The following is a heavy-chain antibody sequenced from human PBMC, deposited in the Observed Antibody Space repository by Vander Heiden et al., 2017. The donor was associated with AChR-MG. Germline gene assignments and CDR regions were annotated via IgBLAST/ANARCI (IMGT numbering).Heavy chain of an antibody. CDR1: GYPFPGYY. J-gene: IGHJ3*02. Sequence: QVQLVQSGAEVKKPGASVKLPRKPSGYPFPGYYMNWVRQAPGQGLELMGWLNPNRGGTNYAQKFQGWVTMTRDTSISTAYMELSRLRSDDTAVYYCARTPGPLDAFDIWGQGTMVTVSS. V-gene: IGHV1-2*04. CDR2: LNPNRGGT. CDR3: ARTPGPLDAFDI.